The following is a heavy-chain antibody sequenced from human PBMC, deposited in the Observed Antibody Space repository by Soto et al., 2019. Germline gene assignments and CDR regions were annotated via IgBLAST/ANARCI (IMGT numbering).Heavy chain of an antibody. D-gene: IGHD1-26*01. CDR2: IIPIFGTA. CDR3: EGGKWELSGEYYGMDV. V-gene: IGHV1-69*01. Sequence: QVQLVQSGAEVKKPGSSVKVSCKASGGTFSSYAISWLRQAPGQGLEWRGGIIPIFGTANYAQKFQGRVTITSDDSTSTADMELSSLSSDDTVVYYCEGGKWELSGEYYGMDVWGHGTTVIESS. CDR1: GGTFSSYA. J-gene: IGHJ6*02.